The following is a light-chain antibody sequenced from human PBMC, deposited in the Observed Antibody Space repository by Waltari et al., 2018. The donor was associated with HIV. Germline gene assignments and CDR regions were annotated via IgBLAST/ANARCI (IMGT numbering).Light chain of an antibody. CDR3: VAWDDSLSGYV. CDR1: NPNVGSKP. J-gene: IGLJ1*01. CDR2: RDY. V-gene: IGLV1-47*01. Sequence: QSVLTQPPSASGTLGQRVTISCPGSNPNVGSKPVYWFQQVPGTAPKLLIYRDYQRRSGIPDRFSGSKSGASASLTISGLRYEDEADYYCVAWDDSLSGYVFGTGTKVSVL.